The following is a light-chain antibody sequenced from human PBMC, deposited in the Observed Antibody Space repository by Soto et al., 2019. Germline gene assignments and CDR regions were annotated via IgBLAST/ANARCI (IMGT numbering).Light chain of an antibody. CDR2: DVS. J-gene: IGLJ1*01. CDR1: SSDVGRHNA. V-gene: IGLV2-14*03. CDR3: SSYRVGGSDV. Sequence: QSALTQPASVSGSPGQSITISCSGTSSDVGRHNAVSWYQQHPGKVPQLMIYDVSIRPSGISDRLSASKSVNMASLTISGLQAEDEADYYCSSYRVGGSDVFGTGTKLTVL.